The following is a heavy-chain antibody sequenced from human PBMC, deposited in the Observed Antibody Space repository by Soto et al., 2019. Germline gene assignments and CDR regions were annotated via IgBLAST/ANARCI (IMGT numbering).Heavy chain of an antibody. CDR1: GGSFSGYY. J-gene: IGHJ4*02. CDR2: INHSGST. CDR3: ARGLNSRRVC. V-gene: IGHV4-34*01. Sequence: SETLSLTCAVYGGSFSGYYWSWIRQPPGKGLEWIGEINHSGSTNYNPSLKSRVTISVDTSKNQFSLKLSSVTAADTAVYYCARGLNSRRVCWCQGTLVTVSS. D-gene: IGHD3-10*01.